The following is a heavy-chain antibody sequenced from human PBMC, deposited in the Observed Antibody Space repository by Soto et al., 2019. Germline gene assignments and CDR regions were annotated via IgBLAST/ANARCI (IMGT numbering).Heavy chain of an antibody. J-gene: IGHJ4*02. CDR1: GGTFSSYA. D-gene: IGHD3-22*01. CDR3: ARGGAHYYDSSGYIDY. CDR2: IIPIFGTA. V-gene: IGHV1-69*01. Sequence: QVQLVQSGAEVKKPGSSVKVSCKASGGTFSSYAISWVRQAPGQGLEWMGGIIPIFGTADYAQKFQGRVTITADESTSTAYMELSSLRSEDTAVYYCARGGAHYYDSSGYIDYWGQGTLVTVSS.